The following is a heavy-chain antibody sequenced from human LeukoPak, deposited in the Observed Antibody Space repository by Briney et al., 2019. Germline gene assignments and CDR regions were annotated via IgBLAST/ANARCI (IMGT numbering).Heavy chain of an antibody. CDR3: ARGYCSSTSCHRRYDY. CDR2: INTNTGNP. CDR1: GYTFTSYA. D-gene: IGHD2-2*01. Sequence: ASVKVSCKASGYTFTSYAMNWVRQAPGQGLEWMGWINTNTGNPTYAQGFTGRFVFSLDTSVSTTYLQISSLKAEDTAVYYCARGYCSSTSCHRRYDYWGQGTLVTVSS. J-gene: IGHJ4*02. V-gene: IGHV7-4-1*02.